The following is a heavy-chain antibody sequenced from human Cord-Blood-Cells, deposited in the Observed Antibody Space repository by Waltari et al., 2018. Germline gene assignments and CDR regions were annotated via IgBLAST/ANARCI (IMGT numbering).Heavy chain of an antibody. CDR1: GGSISSCAYS. J-gene: IGHJ2*01. CDR3: ARDIATYSVWGYFDL. D-gene: IGHD1-26*01. CDR2: IFYSGST. Sequence: QVQLQESGPGLVQPSQTLSLTCTVSGGSISSCAYSWTCSRPPPGKGLEWIGYIFYSGSTYYNPSLKSRVTISVDTSKNQFSLKLSSVTAADTTVYYCARDIATYSVWGYFDLWGRGTLVTVSS. V-gene: IGHV4-30-4*08.